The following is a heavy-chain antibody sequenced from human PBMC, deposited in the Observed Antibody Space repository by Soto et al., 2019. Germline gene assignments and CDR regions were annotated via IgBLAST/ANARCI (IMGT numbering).Heavy chain of an antibody. V-gene: IGHV5-51*01. CDR2: IYPGDSDT. D-gene: IGHD3-22*01. CDR1: GYSFTSYW. Sequence: GESLKISCKGSGYSFTSYWIGWVRQMPGKGLEWMGIIYPGDSDTRYSPSFQGQVTISADKSISTAYLQWSSLKASDTAMYYCARSLRYDSSGYYYYCGMDVWGQGTTVTVYS. CDR3: ARSLRYDSSGYYYYCGMDV. J-gene: IGHJ6*02.